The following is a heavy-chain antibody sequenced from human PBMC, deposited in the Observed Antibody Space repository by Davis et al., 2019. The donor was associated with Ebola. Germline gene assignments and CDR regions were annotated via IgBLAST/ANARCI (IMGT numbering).Heavy chain of an antibody. CDR2: ISGNGRST. CDR3: TTDSNIKWLVPYDY. D-gene: IGHD6-19*01. J-gene: IGHJ4*02. CDR1: GFTVSSNY. V-gene: IGHV3-23*01. Sequence: GGSLRLSCAASGFTVSSNYMSWVRQAPGKGLEWVSGISGNGRSTYYADSVKGRFTISRDNSKNTLYLQMNSLKTEDTAVYYCTTDSNIKWLVPYDYWGRGTLVTVSS.